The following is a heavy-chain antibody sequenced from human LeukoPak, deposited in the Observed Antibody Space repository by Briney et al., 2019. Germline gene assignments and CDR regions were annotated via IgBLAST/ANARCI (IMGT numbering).Heavy chain of an antibody. V-gene: IGHV1-69*01. CDR3: ARDLSELLWFGELLSYMDV. CDR2: IIPIFGTA. J-gene: IGHJ6*03. CDR1: GGTFSSYA. Sequence: GSSVKVSCKASGGTFSSYAISWVRQAPGQGLEWMGGIIPIFGTANYAQKFQGRVTITADESTSTAYMELSSLRSEDTAVYYCARDLSELLWFGELLSYMDVWGKGTTVTVSS. D-gene: IGHD3-10*01.